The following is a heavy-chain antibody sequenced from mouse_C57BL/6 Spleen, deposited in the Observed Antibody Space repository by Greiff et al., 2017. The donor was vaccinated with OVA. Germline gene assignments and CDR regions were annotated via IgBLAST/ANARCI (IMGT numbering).Heavy chain of an antibody. D-gene: IGHD3-2*02. CDR2: IDPEDGET. CDR3: ARWLAQYYAMDY. CDR1: GFNIKDYY. Sequence: EVKLQESGAELVKPGASVKLSCTASGFNIKDYYMHWVKQRTEQGLEWIGRIDPEDGETKYDPKFQGKATITADTSSNTAYLQLSSLTSEDTAVYYCARWLAQYYAMDYWGQGTSVTVSS. J-gene: IGHJ4*01. V-gene: IGHV14-2*01.